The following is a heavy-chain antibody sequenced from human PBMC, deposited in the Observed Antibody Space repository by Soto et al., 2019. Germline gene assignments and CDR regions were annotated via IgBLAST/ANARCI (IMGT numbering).Heavy chain of an antibody. J-gene: IGHJ4*02. D-gene: IGHD3-16*01. CDR1: DFTFRNYW. CDR2: ISPDGGTT. CDR3: FGGNGGPQ. Sequence: EVQLVESGGDLVQPGGSLRLSCATSDFTFRNYWLNWVRQAPGKGLEWVANISPDGGTTNYVDSVKGRFTVSIDNVRNSVSLQMNSRRVEDTAVYFCFGGNGGPQWGQGTLVTVSS. V-gene: IGHV3-7*03.